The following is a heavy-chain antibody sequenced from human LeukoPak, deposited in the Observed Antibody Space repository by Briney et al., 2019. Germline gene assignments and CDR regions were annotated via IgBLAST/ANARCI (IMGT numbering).Heavy chain of an antibody. CDR3: VKDYRVGSSPAFGDF. CDR2: LTENGATT. D-gene: IGHD1-26*01. Sequence: GGSLRLSCAASGFTFRSHAMSWVRQAPGKGLEWVSGLTENGATTYYADSVKGRFSISRDNSMNTVYLQMNNLRAEDTAVYYCVKDYRVGSSPAFGDFWGQGTLVTVSS. V-gene: IGHV3-23*01. CDR1: GFTFRSHA. J-gene: IGHJ4*02.